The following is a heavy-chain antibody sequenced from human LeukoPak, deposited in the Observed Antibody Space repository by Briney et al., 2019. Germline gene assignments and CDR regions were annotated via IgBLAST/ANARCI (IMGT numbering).Heavy chain of an antibody. D-gene: IGHD2-8*01. CDR2: IYYSGST. Sequence: SETLSLTCTVSGGSFSSGSYYWSWIRQPPGTGLEWIGYIYYSGSTNYNPSLRSRVTISVDTSKNQFSLKLSSVNAADTAVYYCARKTNDWFDPWGQGTLVTVSS. V-gene: IGHV4-61*01. CDR3: ARKTNDWFDP. J-gene: IGHJ5*02. CDR1: GGSFSSGSYY.